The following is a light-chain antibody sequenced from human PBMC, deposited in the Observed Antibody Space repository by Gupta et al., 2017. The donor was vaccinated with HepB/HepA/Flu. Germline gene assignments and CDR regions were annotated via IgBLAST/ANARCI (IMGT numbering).Light chain of an antibody. Sequence: DIQMTQSPSSVSASVGDRVTITCRASQAISNWLAWYQQKPGKVPKLLIYAASRVQSGVSSRFSGSGSGTDFTLTISSRQREDFATYYCQQANSFPRTFGGGTRVEIK. CDR3: QQANSFPRT. CDR1: QAISNW. V-gene: IGKV1-12*01. J-gene: IGKJ4*01. CDR2: AAS.